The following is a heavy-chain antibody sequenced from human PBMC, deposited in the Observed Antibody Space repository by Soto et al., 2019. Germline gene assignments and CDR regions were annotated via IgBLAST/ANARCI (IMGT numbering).Heavy chain of an antibody. Sequence: LRLSCAASGFTFSTYAMNWVRQAPGKGLEWVSGVSGSGDSTHYADSVKGRFTISRDNSKNTLYLQMNSLRVEDTAFYYCAKATRYSGSSGLFDYWGQGTLVTV. V-gene: IGHV3-23*01. J-gene: IGHJ4*02. CDR1: GFTFSTYA. D-gene: IGHD1-26*01. CDR2: VSGSGDST. CDR3: AKATRYSGSSGLFDY.